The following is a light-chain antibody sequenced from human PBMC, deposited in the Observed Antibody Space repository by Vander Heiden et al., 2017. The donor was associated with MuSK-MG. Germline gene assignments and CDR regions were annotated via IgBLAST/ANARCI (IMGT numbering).Light chain of an antibody. CDR1: DSNIGAGYD. CDR3: QSYDSLSHGV. Sequence: QSVLTQPPSVSGAPGLSVTIPCTGSDSNIGAGYDVHWYQQLPGTAPKLLIYRNTNRPPGVPVRFSASRSGTSASLAITGLQTEDEAHYYCQSYDSLSHGVFGGGTKLTVL. V-gene: IGLV1-40*01. J-gene: IGLJ3*02. CDR2: RNT.